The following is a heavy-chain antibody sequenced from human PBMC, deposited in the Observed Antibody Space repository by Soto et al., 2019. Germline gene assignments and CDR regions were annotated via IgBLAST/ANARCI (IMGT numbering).Heavy chain of an antibody. V-gene: IGHV3-30*18. CDR1: GFTFSRYG. Sequence: QVQLVESGGGVVQPGRSLRLSCAASGFTFSRYGMHWVRQAPGKGLEWVAVISYDGSNKYYADSVKGRFTISRDNSKNTLYLQMNSLRAEDTAVDDCAKGLLEWFPYGYGMDVWGQGTTVTVSS. CDR2: ISYDGSNK. CDR3: AKGLLEWFPYGYGMDV. J-gene: IGHJ6*02. D-gene: IGHD3-3*01.